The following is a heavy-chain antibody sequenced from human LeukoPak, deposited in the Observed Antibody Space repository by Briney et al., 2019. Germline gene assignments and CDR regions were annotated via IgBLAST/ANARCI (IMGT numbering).Heavy chain of an antibody. CDR3: ARDTITFGGVIVPLDY. CDR1: GFTFSSYW. J-gene: IGHJ4*02. D-gene: IGHD3-16*02. CDR2: INSDGSTT. V-gene: IGHV3-74*01. Sequence: PGGSVRLSCAASGFTFSSYWMHWVRQAPGKGLVWVSHINSDGSTTNYADSVKGRFTISRDNAKNSLYLQMNSLRAEDTAVYYCARDTITFGGVIVPLDYWGQGTLVTVSS.